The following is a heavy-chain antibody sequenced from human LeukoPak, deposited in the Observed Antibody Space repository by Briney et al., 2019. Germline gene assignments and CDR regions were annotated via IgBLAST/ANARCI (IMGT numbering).Heavy chain of an antibody. Sequence: PSETLSLTCAVSGGSISSSNWWSWVRQPPGKGLEWIGEIYHSGSTYYNPSLKSRVTISVDTSKNQFSLKLSSVTAADTAVYYCARRRAKPPPGDAFDIWGQGTMVTVSS. J-gene: IGHJ3*02. CDR1: GGSISSSNW. CDR2: IYHSGST. V-gene: IGHV4-4*02. CDR3: ARRRAKPPPGDAFDI. D-gene: IGHD1-14*01.